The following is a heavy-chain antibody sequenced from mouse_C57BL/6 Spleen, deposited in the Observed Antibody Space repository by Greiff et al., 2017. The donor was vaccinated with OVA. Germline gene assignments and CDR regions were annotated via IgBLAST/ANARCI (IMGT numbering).Heavy chain of an antibody. CDR2: IDPSDSYT. D-gene: IGHD1-1*01. Sequence: QVQLQQPGAELVMPGASVKLSCKASGYTFTSYWMHWVKQRPGQGLEWIGEIDPSDSYTNYNQKFKGKSTLTVDKSSSTAYTQLSSLTSEDSAVYYCARDYGSSYNYFDYWGQGTTLTVSS. J-gene: IGHJ2*01. V-gene: IGHV1-69*01. CDR3: ARDYGSSYNYFDY. CDR1: GYTFTSYW.